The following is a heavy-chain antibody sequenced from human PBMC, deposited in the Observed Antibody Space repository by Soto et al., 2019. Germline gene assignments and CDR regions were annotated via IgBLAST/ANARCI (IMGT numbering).Heavy chain of an antibody. CDR3: ARARVGEDIVLMVYAKAPYYYGMDV. CDR1: GYTFTSYY. Sequence: ASVKVSCKASGYTFTSYYMHWGRQAPGQGLEWMGIINPSGGSTSYAQKFQGRVTMTRDKSTSTAYIELSSLRSEDTAVYYCARARVGEDIVLMVYAKAPYYYGMDVWGQGTTVTVSS. V-gene: IGHV1-46*01. CDR2: INPSGGST. D-gene: IGHD2-8*01. J-gene: IGHJ6*02.